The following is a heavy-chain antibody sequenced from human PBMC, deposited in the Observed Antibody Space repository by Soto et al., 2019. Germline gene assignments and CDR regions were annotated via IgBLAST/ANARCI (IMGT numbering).Heavy chain of an antibody. CDR3: AKNKERELPRIIDY. V-gene: IGHV3-23*01. Sequence: EVQVIESGGGLVQPGGSLRLSCATSGFTFGNFAMSWVRQAPGRGLEWVSGMSSASSTTYYGDSVKGRFTISRDTSKNTLYLQMNGLRAEDTARYYCAKNKERELPRIIDYWGQGTLVTVSS. CDR1: GFTFGNFA. J-gene: IGHJ4*02. D-gene: IGHD1-7*01. CDR2: MSSASSTT.